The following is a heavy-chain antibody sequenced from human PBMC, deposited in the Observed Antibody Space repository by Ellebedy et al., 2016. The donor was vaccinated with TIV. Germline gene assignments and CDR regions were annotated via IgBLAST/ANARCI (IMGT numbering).Heavy chain of an antibody. CDR1: GYTFISYG. CDR3: ARGPWSGGELLGTDV. J-gene: IGHJ6*02. CDR2: ISAYNGST. V-gene: IGHV1-18*01. D-gene: IGHD3-16*01. Sequence: ASVKVSCXTSGYTFISYGINWVRQAPGQGLEWMGWISAYNGSTNYAQKVQGRVTMTTDTFTSTAFMDLRRLRSDDTAISYSARGPWSGGELLGTDVWGQGTTVTVTS.